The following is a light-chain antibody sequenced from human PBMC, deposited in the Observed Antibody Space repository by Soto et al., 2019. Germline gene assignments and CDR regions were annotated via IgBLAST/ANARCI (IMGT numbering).Light chain of an antibody. CDR3: QQRNIWPPVT. J-gene: IGKJ5*01. CDR2: GAF. CDR1: PSVPNY. V-gene: IGKV3-11*01. Sequence: EIVLTQSPATLSLSPRERATLSCRASPSVPNYLAWYQQKPGQAPRLLIYGAFNRATGIPARFSGSGSGADFTLTISSLEPEDFAVYYCQQRNIWPPVTFGQGTRLEIK.